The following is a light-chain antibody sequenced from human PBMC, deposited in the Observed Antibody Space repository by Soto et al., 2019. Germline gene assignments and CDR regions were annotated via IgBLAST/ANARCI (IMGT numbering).Light chain of an antibody. J-gene: IGKJ5*01. Sequence: EIVLTQSPGTLSLSPGGRTTLSCRAIQNIRSNYVAWYQQKAGQAPRLLIFRSSSTATGIPERFSASGSGTDVTLTISSLEPEDFELYYCQQRSNWPPNFGQGTRLEIK. V-gene: IGKV3D-20*02. CDR2: RSS. CDR3: QQRSNWPPN. CDR1: QNIRSNY.